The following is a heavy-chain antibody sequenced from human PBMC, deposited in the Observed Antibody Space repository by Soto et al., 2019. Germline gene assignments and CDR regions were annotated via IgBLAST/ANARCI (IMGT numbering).Heavy chain of an antibody. CDR1: GGSISSSSYY. D-gene: IGHD3-10*01. J-gene: IGHJ6*02. Sequence: QLQLQESGPGLVKPSETLSLTCTVSGGSISSSSYYWGWIRQPPGKGLEWIGSIYYSGSTYYNPPLKSRITISVDTSKNQFSLKLSSVTAADTAVYYCARRFSYYYGMDVWGQGTTVTVSS. CDR3: ARRFSYYYGMDV. V-gene: IGHV4-39*01. CDR2: IYYSGST.